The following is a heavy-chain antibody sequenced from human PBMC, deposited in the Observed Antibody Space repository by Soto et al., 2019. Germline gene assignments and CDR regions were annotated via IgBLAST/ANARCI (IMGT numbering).Heavy chain of an antibody. Sequence: QVQLQESGPGLVKPSETLSLTCTVSSGSISTYYWSWIRQPPGKGLEWIGYVYYSGYTNYNPSLKSRVTISVDTSKNQFSLKLTSVTAADTDVYYCARGLYGDYSWEASDIWGQGTMVTVSS. J-gene: IGHJ3*02. D-gene: IGHD4-17*01. CDR3: ARGLYGDYSWEASDI. CDR1: SGSISTYY. CDR2: VYYSGYT. V-gene: IGHV4-59*01.